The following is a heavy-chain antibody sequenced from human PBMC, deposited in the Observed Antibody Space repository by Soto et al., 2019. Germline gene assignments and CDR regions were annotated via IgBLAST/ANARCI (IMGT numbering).Heavy chain of an antibody. CDR1: GFTFSSYS. Sequence: GGSLRLSCAASGFTFSSYSMNWVRQAPGKGLEWVSYISSSSSTIYYANSLKGRFTISRDNAKNSLYLQMNSLRAEDTAVYYCARSGVVPAADPYYYYMDVWGKGTTVTVSS. CDR3: ARSGVVPAADPYYYYMDV. CDR2: ISSSSSTI. D-gene: IGHD2-2*01. V-gene: IGHV3-48*01. J-gene: IGHJ6*03.